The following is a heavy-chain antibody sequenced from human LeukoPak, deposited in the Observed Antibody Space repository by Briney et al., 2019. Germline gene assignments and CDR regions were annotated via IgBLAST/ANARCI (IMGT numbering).Heavy chain of an antibody. J-gene: IGHJ4*02. CDR2: INHSGST. D-gene: IGHD3-22*01. CDR1: GGSFSSYY. V-gene: IGHV4-34*01. Sequence: SEALSLTCAVYGGSFSSYYWSWIRQPPGKGLEWIGEINHSGSTNYNPSLRSRVTISVDTSKNQFSLKLSSVTAADTAVYYCARGNLYYYDSSGYYFKFDYWGQGTLVTVSS. CDR3: ARGNLYYYDSSGYYFKFDY.